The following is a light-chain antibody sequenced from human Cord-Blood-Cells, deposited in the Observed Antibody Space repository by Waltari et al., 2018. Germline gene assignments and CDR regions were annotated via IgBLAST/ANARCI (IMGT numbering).Light chain of an antibody. J-gene: IGLJ1*01. Sequence: SYVLTQPPSVSVAPGKTARITCGGNNIGSKRVHWDQQKPGQAPVLVIYYDSDRPSGIPERFSGSNSGNTATLTISRVEAGDEADYYCQVWDSSSDHYVFGTGTKVTVL. CDR1: NIGSKR. CDR2: YDS. CDR3: QVWDSSSDHYV. V-gene: IGLV3-21*04.